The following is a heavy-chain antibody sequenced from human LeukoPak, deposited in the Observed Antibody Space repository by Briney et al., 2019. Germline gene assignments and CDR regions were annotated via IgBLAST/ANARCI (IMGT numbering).Heavy chain of an antibody. V-gene: IGHV3-48*03. J-gene: IGHJ6*04. CDR3: AELGITMIGGV. CDR2: ISSSGSTI. D-gene: IGHD3-10*02. CDR1: GFTFGSYE. Sequence: QSGGSLRLSCAASGFTFGSYEMNWVRQAPGKGLEWVSYISSSGSTIYYADSVEGRFTISRDNAKNSLYLQMNSLRAEDTAVYYCAELGITMIGGVWGKGTTVTISS.